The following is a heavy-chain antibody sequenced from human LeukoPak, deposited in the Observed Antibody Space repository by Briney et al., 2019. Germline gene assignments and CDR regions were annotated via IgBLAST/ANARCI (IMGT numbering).Heavy chain of an antibody. D-gene: IGHD6-13*01. J-gene: IGHJ6*02. Sequence: ASVKVSCKASGYTFTSYGISWVRQAPGQGLEWMGWINPNSGGTNYAQKFQGRVTMTRDTSISTAYMELSRLRSDDTAVYYCATSRLGSSWLYYYYGMDVWGQGTTVTVSS. CDR2: INPNSGGT. V-gene: IGHV1-2*02. CDR3: ATSRLGSSWLYYYYGMDV. CDR1: GYTFTSYG.